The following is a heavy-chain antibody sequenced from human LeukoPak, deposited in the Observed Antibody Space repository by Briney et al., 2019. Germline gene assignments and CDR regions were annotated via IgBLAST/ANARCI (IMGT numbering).Heavy chain of an antibody. CDR3: ASTYYDILTPSYYLDY. CDR2: IYDSGST. CDR1: GGSISSSSYY. V-gene: IGHV4-39*01. J-gene: IGHJ4*02. D-gene: IGHD3-9*01. Sequence: EPSETLSLTCTVSGGSISSSSYYWGWIRQPPGKGLEWIGSIYDSGSTYSNPSLKSRVTISVDTSKNQFSLDLSSVTAADTAVFYCASTYYDILTPSYYLDYWGQGTLVTVSS.